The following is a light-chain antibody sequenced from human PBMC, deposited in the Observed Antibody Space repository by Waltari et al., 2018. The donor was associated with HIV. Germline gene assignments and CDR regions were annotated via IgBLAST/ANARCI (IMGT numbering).Light chain of an antibody. V-gene: IGLV2-14*01. Sequence: QSALTPPASVSGSLGQSITISCIGTVSDIATYNYVSWYQHHPDKAPRLVIYDANSRPSGVPFRFSGSKSGNTASLTISGLQAEDEADYYCASYTITSTLVFGGGTKVTVL. CDR3: ASYTITSTLV. CDR1: VSDIATYNY. CDR2: DAN. J-gene: IGLJ3*02.